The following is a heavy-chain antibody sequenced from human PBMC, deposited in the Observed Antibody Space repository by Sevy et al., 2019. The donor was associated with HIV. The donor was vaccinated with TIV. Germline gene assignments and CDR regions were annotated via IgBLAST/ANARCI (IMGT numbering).Heavy chain of an antibody. CDR1: GFTFSSYA. Sequence: GGSLRLSCAASGFTFSSYAMHWVRQAPGKGLEWVAVISYDGSNKYYADSVKGRFTISRDNSKNTLYLQMNSLRAEDTAVYYCARGYCSGGSCYSCDYWGQGTLVTVSS. CDR3: ARGYCSGGSCYSCDY. CDR2: ISYDGSNK. J-gene: IGHJ4*02. D-gene: IGHD2-15*01. V-gene: IGHV3-30*04.